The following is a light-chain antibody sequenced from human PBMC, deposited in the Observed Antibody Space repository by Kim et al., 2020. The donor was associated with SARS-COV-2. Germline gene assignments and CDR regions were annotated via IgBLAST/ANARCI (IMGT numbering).Light chain of an antibody. Sequence: VSPGQTASITCSGDKLGYKYACWYQQKPGQSPVLVIYQDSKRPSGIPERFSGSNSGNTATLTISGTQAMDEADYYCQAWDSSAVVFGGGTQLTVL. CDR1: KLGYKY. V-gene: IGLV3-1*01. CDR3: QAWDSSAVV. J-gene: IGLJ2*01. CDR2: QDS.